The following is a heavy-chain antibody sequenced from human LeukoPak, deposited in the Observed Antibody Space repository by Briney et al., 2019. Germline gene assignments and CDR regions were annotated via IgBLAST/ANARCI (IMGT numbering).Heavy chain of an antibody. CDR1: GFTFSSYS. V-gene: IGHV3-21*01. Sequence: GGSLRLSCAASGFTFSSYSMNWVRQAPGKGLEWVSSISSSSSYIYYADSVKGRFTISRDNAKNSLYLQMNSLRAEDTAVYYCASEARYYYDSSGRDYWGQGTLVTVSS. CDR3: ASEARYYYDSSGRDY. CDR2: ISSSSSYI. J-gene: IGHJ4*02. D-gene: IGHD3-22*01.